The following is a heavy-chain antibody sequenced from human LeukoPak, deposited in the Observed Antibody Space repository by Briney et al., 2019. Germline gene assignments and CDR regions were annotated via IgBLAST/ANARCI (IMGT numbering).Heavy chain of an antibody. D-gene: IGHD1-26*01. CDR1: GFTFSDSA. Sequence: GGSLRLSCEASGFTFSDSAMSWVRQASGRGLEWVSLISASGGNSYYADSVKGRFTVSRDSSKNKLHLQMNSLRAEDTAVYYCARDIELSCWGQGTLVTVSS. CDR2: ISASGGNS. J-gene: IGHJ4*02. V-gene: IGHV3-23*01. CDR3: ARDIELSC.